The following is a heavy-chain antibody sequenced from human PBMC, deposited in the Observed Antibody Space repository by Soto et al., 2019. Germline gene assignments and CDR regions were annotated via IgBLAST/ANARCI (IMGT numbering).Heavy chain of an antibody. CDR1: GGSISRGGYS. V-gene: IGHV4-30-2*01. J-gene: IGHJ4*02. CDR2: IYHSGST. Sequence: PSETLSLTCAVSGGSISRGGYSWSWIRQPPGKGLEWIGYIYHSGSTYYNPSLKSRVTISVDRSKNQFSLKLSSVTAADTAVYYCAGVPDYWGQGTLVTVSS. CDR3: AGVPDY.